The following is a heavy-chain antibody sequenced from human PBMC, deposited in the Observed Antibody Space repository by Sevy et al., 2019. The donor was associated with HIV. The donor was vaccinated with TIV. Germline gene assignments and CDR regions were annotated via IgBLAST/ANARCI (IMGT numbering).Heavy chain of an antibody. Sequence: GGSLRLSCAASGFTFTTYTINWVRQAPGKGLEWVSSISSSSSYIYYTDSVKGRFSISRDNAKNSLYLQMDSLRAEDTAVYYCARVLDSYYSMDVWGQGTMVTVSS. V-gene: IGHV3-21*01. J-gene: IGHJ6*02. D-gene: IGHD1-26*01. CDR3: ARVLDSYYSMDV. CDR2: ISSSSSYI. CDR1: GFTFTTYT.